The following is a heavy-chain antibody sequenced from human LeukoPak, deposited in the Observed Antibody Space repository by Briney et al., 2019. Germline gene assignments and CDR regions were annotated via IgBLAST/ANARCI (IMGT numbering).Heavy chain of an antibody. J-gene: IGHJ3*02. CDR3: ARAPWRFRGGNSHGAFDI. CDR2: IKGDGSEK. Sequence: PGGSLRLSCAASGLTFSSYGMHWVRQAPGKGLEWVANIKGDGSEKSYVDSVKGRFTISRDNAKNSLYLQMNSLRAEDTAVYYCARAPWRFRGGNSHGAFDIWGQGTMVTVSS. D-gene: IGHD4-23*01. V-gene: IGHV3-7*01. CDR1: GLTFSSYG.